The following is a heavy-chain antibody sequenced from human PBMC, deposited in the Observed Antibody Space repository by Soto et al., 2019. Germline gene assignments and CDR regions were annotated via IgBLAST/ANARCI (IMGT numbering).Heavy chain of an antibody. Sequence: VKPSSTALGVTFNSKAINWLRQSTGKGVEGMGSIFPLTDIPDYAKNFQARITISADKSTSTAYMELSSLTSDETAMYLCARGHLVVLYCFGFWGQGTLVTVYS. CDR3: ARGHLVVLYCFGF. CDR1: GVTFNSKA. V-gene: IGHV1-69*04. D-gene: IGHD3-16*01. CDR2: IFPLTDIP. J-gene: IGHJ4*02.